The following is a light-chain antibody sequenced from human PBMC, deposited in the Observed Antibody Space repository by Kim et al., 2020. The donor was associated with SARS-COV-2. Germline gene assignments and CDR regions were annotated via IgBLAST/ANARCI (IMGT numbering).Light chain of an antibody. CDR2: YDS. CDR1: NIGSKS. CDR3: QVGDSSSDHVV. V-gene: IGLV3-21*04. J-gene: IGLJ2*01. Sequence: SYELTQPPSVSVAPGKTARITCGGNNIGSKSVHWYQQKPGQAPVLVIYYDSDRPSGIPERFSGSNSGNTATLTISRVEAGDEADHYCQVGDSSSDHVVFG.